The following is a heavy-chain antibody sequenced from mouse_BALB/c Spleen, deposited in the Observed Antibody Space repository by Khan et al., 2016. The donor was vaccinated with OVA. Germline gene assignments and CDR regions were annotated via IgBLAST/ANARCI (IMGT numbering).Heavy chain of an antibody. D-gene: IGHD1-1*01. V-gene: IGHV1-77*01. CDR2: IFPGSGDT. CDR1: GYTFTDYV. Sequence: QVQLQQSGPELVKPGSSMNMSCKASGYTFTDYVLNWVMQRHGQGLEWIGQIFPGSGDTYYNEKFKDKATLTADKSSNTVYMQLGSLTSEDSAVYVCARSGYGNLVYWGQGTTLTVSS. J-gene: IGHJ2*01. CDR3: ARSGYGNLVY.